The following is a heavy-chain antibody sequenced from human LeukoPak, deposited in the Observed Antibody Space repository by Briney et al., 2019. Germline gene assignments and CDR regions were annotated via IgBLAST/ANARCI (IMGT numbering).Heavy chain of an antibody. J-gene: IGHJ3*02. V-gene: IGHV1-69*04. Sequence: GASVKVSCKASGGTFSSYAICWVRPAPGQGLEWMGRIIPILGIANYAQKFQGRVTITADKSTSTAYMELSSLRSEDTAVYYCARRTRYYDSSGYYNDAFDIWGQGTMVTVSS. D-gene: IGHD3-22*01. CDR2: IIPILGIA. CDR3: ARRTRYYDSSGYYNDAFDI. CDR1: GGTFSSYA.